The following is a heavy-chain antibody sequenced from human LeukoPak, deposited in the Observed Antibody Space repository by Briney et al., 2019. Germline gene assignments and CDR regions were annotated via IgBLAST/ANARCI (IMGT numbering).Heavy chain of an antibody. Sequence: GGSLRLSCAASGFTFSSYWMHWVRQAPGKGLVWVSRINSDGSSTSYADSVKGRFTISRDNAKNSLYLQMSSLRAEDTAVYYCARDQFYDYGGNSVMDYWGQGTLVTVSS. D-gene: IGHD4-23*01. CDR1: GFTFSSYW. V-gene: IGHV3-74*01. CDR3: ARDQFYDYGGNSVMDY. J-gene: IGHJ4*02. CDR2: INSDGSST.